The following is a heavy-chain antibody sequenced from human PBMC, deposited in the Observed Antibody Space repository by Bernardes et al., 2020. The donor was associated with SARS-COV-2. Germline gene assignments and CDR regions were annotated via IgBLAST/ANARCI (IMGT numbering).Heavy chain of an antibody. CDR3: AKNTVVVIATIDY. J-gene: IGHJ4*02. CDR2: ISGSGGST. V-gene: IGHV3-23*01. Sequence: VWSLSLSCAASGFTFSSYAMSWVRQAPGKGLEWVSAISGSGGSTYYADSVKGRFTISRDNSKNTLYLQMNSLRAEDTAVHYCAKNTVVVIATIDYWGQGTLVTVSS. CDR1: GFTFSSYA. D-gene: IGHD2-21*01.